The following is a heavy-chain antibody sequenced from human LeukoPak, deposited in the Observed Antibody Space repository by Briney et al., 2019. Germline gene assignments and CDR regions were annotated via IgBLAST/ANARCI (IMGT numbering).Heavy chain of an antibody. CDR1: GYSFTSYW. CDR3: ARQDEDYDSSGYYYYFDY. D-gene: IGHD3-22*01. J-gene: IGHJ4*02. CDR2: IYPGDSDT. Sequence: GESLMISCKGSGYSFTSYWIGWVRQMPGKGLEWMGIIYPGDSDTRYSPSFHGQVTISADKSINTAYLQWSSLKASDTAMYYCARQDEDYDSSGYYYYFDYWGQGTLVTVSS. V-gene: IGHV5-51*01.